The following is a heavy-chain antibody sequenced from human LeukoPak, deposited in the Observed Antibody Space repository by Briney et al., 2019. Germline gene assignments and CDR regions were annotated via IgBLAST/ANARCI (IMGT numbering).Heavy chain of an antibody. CDR1: GGSISSYY. CDR3: ARLRGYCSGGSCYYLVHDY. CDR2: IYITGST. D-gene: IGHD2-15*01. V-gene: IGHV4-4*07. Sequence: SETLSLTCTVSGGSISSYYWSWIRQPAGKGLEWIGRIYITGSTNYNPSLKSRVTISVDTSKNQFSLKLSSVTAADTAVYYCARLRGYCSGGSCYYLVHDYWGQGTLVTVSS. J-gene: IGHJ4*02.